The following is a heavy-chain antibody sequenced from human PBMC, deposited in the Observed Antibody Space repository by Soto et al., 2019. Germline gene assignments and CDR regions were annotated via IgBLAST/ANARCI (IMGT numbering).Heavy chain of an antibody. Sequence: EVQLVESGGGLVQPGGSLRLSCAASGFTFSSHWMSWVRQAPGKGLEWVANIKQDGSEKYYVDSVKGRFTISRDNAKNSLYLQMNSLRAEDTAVYHCARDIRGYAYVPFDYWGQGTLVRVSS. CDR1: GFTFSSHW. J-gene: IGHJ4*02. D-gene: IGHD3-10*01. V-gene: IGHV3-7*05. CDR2: IKQDGSEK. CDR3: ARDIRGYAYVPFDY.